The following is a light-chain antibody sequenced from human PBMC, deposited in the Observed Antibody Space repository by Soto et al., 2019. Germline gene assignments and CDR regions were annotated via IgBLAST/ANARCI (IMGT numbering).Light chain of an antibody. V-gene: IGKV3-15*01. J-gene: IGKJ5*01. Sequence: EIVMTQSPATLSVSPGERATLSCRASQSVRGNLAWYQQRPGQSPRLLIYGASSRATGIPAWFSGSGSGTEFTLSISSLQSEDFAVYYCQQYNNWPFITFGQGTRLEIK. CDR2: GAS. CDR3: QQYNNWPFIT. CDR1: QSVRGN.